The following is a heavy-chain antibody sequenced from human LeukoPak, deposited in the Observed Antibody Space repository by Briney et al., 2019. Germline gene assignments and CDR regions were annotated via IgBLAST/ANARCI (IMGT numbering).Heavy chain of an antibody. Sequence: KSSETLSLTCTVSGDSINNYYWSWIRQTPGKGLEWIGWISYTGSTNYNPSLESRLTISIDTSKNQFSLRLSSVTAADTAVYYCASLRKTTGPYYYYYMDVWGKGTTVTVSS. CDR1: GDSINNYY. J-gene: IGHJ6*03. CDR2: ISYTGST. D-gene: IGHD2-8*02. V-gene: IGHV4-59*08. CDR3: ASLRKTTGPYYYYYMDV.